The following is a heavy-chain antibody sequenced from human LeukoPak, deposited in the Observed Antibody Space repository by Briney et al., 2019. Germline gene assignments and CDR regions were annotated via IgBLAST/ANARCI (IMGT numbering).Heavy chain of an antibody. V-gene: IGHV4-59*08. J-gene: IGHJ4*02. CDR2: IYYSGSS. CDR3: ARHRDYGTGWYGFDY. Sequence: KPSETLSLTCAVYGGSFSGYYWSWIRQPPGKGLEWIAYIYYSGSSNYNPSLKSRVTISVDTSKNQFSLRLSSVTAADTAVYYCARHRDYGTGWYGFDYWGQGSLVTVSS. CDR1: GGSFSGYY. D-gene: IGHD6-19*01.